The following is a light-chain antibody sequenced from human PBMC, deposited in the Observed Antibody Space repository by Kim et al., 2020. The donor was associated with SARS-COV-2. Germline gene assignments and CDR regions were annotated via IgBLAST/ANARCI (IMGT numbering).Light chain of an antibody. J-gene: IGLJ2*01. CDR1: SSNIGSNY. Sequence: PGQRVTISCSGSSSNIGSNYVYWYQQLPGTDPKLLIYRNNQRPSGVPDRFSGSKSGTSASLAISGLRSEDEADYYCAAWDDSLHVVFGGGTQLTVL. CDR3: AAWDDSLHVV. V-gene: IGLV1-47*01. CDR2: RNN.